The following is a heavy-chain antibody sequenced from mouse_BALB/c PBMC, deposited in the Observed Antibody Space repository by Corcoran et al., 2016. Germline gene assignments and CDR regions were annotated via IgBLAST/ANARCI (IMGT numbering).Heavy chain of an antibody. CDR2: INPYNDGT. V-gene: IGHV1S136*01. CDR1: GYTFTSYV. CDR3: TRLYPGIAMDY. Sequence: EVQLQQSGPELVKPGASVKMSCKASGYTFTSYVMHWVKQKPGQVLEWIGYINPYNDGTKYNEKFKGKATLTSDKSSSTAYMELSSLTSEDSAVYYCTRLYPGIAMDYWGQGTAVTVSS. J-gene: IGHJ4*01.